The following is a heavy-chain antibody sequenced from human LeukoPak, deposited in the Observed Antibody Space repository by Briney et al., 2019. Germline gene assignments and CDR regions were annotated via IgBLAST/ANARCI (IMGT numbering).Heavy chain of an antibody. CDR3: ARAVVVVVAGTYHDAFDI. CDR1: GYTFTSYD. Sequence: RASVKVSCKASGYTFTSYDINWARQATGQGREWVGWMHPNSGNTGYAQKFQGRDTMTRNTSINTAYMELSSLRSEDTAVYYCARAVVVVVAGTYHDAFDIWGQGTMVSVSS. V-gene: IGHV1-8*01. CDR2: MHPNSGNT. J-gene: IGHJ3*02. D-gene: IGHD2-15*01.